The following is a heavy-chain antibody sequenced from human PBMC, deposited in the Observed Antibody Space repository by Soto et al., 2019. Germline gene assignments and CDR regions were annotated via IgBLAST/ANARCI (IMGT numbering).Heavy chain of an antibody. Sequence: ESGEGLVQPGGSLRLSCAASGFTFSAYAMHWVRQAPGKGLECVSTISSNGGSTYYVDSVKGRFTISRDNSKNTLYLQMGSLRVEDMAVYYCARGGGGAALADFDYWGQGTLVTVSS. D-gene: IGHD3-16*01. CDR3: ARGGGGAALADFDY. CDR2: ISSNGGST. V-gene: IGHV3-64*02. CDR1: GFTFSAYA. J-gene: IGHJ4*02.